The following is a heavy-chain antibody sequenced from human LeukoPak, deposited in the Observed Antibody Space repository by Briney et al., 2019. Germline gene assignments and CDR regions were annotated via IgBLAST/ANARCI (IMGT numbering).Heavy chain of an antibody. Sequence: SETLSLTCTVSGGSISSSSYYWGWIRQPPGKGLEWIGSIYYSGSTYYNPSLKSRATISVDTSKNQFSLKLSSVTAADTAVYYCARDGSGSGSYYKREFDYWGQGTLVTVSS. CDR1: GGSISSSSYY. J-gene: IGHJ4*02. D-gene: IGHD3-10*01. CDR3: ARDGSGSGSYYKREFDY. CDR2: IYYSGST. V-gene: IGHV4-39*07.